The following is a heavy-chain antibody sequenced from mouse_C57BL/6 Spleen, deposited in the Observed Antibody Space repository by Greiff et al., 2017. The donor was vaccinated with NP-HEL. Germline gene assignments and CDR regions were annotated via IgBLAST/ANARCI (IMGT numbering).Heavy chain of an antibody. CDR3: ARDYYGPGW. V-gene: IGHV5-17*01. Sequence: EVQLVESGGGLVKPGGSLKLSCAASGFTFSDYGMHWVRQAPEKGLEWVAYISSGSSTIYYADTVKGRFTISRENAKNNLFLQMTSLRSEDTAMYYCARDYYGPGWWGQGTLVTVSA. CDR2: ISSGSSTI. J-gene: IGHJ3*02. CDR1: GFTFSDYG. D-gene: IGHD1-2*01.